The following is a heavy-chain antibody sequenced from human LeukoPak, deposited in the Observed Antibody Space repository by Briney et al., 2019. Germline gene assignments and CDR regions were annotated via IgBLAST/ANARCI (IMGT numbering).Heavy chain of an antibody. CDR2: IIPIFGTA. Sequence: SVKVSCKASGGTFSSYAISWVRQAPGQGLEWMGGIIPIFGTANYAQKFQGRVTITADESTSTAYMELSSLRSEDTAVYYCARARIWGEANQIVLMVYANYGMDVWGQGTRSPSP. CDR1: GGTFSSYA. J-gene: IGHJ6*02. CDR3: ARARIWGEANQIVLMVYANYGMDV. D-gene: IGHD2-8*01. V-gene: IGHV1-69*13.